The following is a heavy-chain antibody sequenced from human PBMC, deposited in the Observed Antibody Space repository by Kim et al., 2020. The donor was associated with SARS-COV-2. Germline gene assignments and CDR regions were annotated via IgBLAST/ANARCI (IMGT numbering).Heavy chain of an antibody. D-gene: IGHD2-15*01. J-gene: IGHJ5*02. V-gene: IGHV1-24*01. Sequence: AQKFQGRVTMTEDTSTDTAYMELSSLRSEDTAVYYCATGVVVVAAYWFDPWGQGTLVTVSS. CDR3: ATGVVVVAAYWFDP.